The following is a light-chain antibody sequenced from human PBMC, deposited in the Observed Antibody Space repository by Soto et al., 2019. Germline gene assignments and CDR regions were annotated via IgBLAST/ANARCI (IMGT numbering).Light chain of an antibody. J-gene: IGKJ4*01. Sequence: IEVTQSPATLSVSPGERVTLSCRASQSVGSNLAWYQQRPGQAPRLLIYDASTRATGIPDRFSGSGSGTEFTLIISSLQSEDFAVYYCQQFNIWPHMLSFGGGTKLEMK. V-gene: IGKV3-15*01. CDR3: QQFNIWPHMLS. CDR1: QSVGSN. CDR2: DAS.